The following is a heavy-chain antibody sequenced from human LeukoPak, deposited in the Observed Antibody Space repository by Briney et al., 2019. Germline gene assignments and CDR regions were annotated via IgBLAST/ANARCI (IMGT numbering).Heavy chain of an antibody. Sequence: SETLSLTCTVAGGSISSYYWSWIRQPPGKGLEWIGYIYYSGSTNYNPSLKSRVTISVDTSKNQFSLKLSSVTAADTAVYYCATGNLSPFDYWGQGTLVTVSS. CDR3: ATGNLSPFDY. V-gene: IGHV4-59*01. CDR1: GGSISSYY. CDR2: IYYSGST. D-gene: IGHD2/OR15-2a*01. J-gene: IGHJ4*02.